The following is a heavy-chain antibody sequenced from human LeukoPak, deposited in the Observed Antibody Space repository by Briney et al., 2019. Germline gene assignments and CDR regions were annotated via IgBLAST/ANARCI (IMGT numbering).Heavy chain of an antibody. CDR1: GFIFSNYG. V-gene: IGHV3-33*01. Sequence: GRSLRLSCAAAGFIFSNYGMHWVRQAPGKGLEWVAVVWWDGSQKYYADSVQGRFTISRDNPTNTLYLQMNSLRADDTAVYYCARAVRGDGDYERQTPAAFDIWGQGTMVTVSS. J-gene: IGHJ3*02. CDR2: VWWDGSQK. D-gene: IGHD4-17*01. CDR3: ARAVRGDGDYERQTPAAFDI.